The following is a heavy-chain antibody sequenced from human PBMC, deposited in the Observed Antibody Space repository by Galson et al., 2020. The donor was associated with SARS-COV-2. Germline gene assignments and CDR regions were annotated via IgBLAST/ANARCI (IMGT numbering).Heavy chain of an antibody. V-gene: IGHV3-53*01. Sequence: GGSLRLSCAASGFTVSSNYMSWVRQAPGKGLEWVSVIYSGGSTYYADSVKGRFTISRDNSKNTLYLQMNSLRAEDTAVYYCARGGISLPRLRYFDYWGQGTLVTVSS. CDR3: ARGGISLPRLRYFDY. J-gene: IGHJ4*02. CDR2: IYSGGST. CDR1: GFTVSSNY. D-gene: IGHD6-13*01.